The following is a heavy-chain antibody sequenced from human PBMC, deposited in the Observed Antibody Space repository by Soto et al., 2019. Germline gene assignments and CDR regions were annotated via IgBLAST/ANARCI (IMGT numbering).Heavy chain of an antibody. Sequence: GAAVKATSEASGCALTRYGLSGLRQAPGQGLEGMGWISAYNGNTNYAQKLQGRVTMTTDTSTSTAYMELRSLRSDDTAVYYCARVVMEPDYWVQGTLATVSS. CDR1: GCALTRYG. J-gene: IGHJ4*02. CDR2: ISAYNGNT. CDR3: ARVVMEPDY. V-gene: IGHV1-18*01. D-gene: IGHD3-22*01.